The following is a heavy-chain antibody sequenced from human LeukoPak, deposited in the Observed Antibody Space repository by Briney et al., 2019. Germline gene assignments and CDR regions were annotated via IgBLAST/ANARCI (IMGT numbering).Heavy chain of an antibody. CDR2: SNRDDSVT. J-gene: IGHJ6*02. CDR1: GFTFNSYW. Sequence: HPGGSLRLSCAASGFTFNSYWMTWVRQPPGKGLVWVSRSNRDDSVTNYADSVKGRFTISRDNAKNTLYLQMNSLGVEDTAVYFCARGPVGGVSYNYYHGMDVWGPGTTVTVSS. V-gene: IGHV3-74*01. CDR3: ARGPVGGVSYNYYHGMDV. D-gene: IGHD3-16*01.